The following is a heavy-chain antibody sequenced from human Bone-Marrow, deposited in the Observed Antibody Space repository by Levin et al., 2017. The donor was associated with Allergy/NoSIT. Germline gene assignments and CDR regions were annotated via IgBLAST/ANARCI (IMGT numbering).Heavy chain of an antibody. CDR2: ISDTSTYT. CDR1: GFTFNDYY. CDR3: ARPHYTDTRTSPFDV. V-gene: IGHV3-11*03. Sequence: LSLTCAASGFTFNDYYMTWFRQAPGQGLEWVSYISDTSTYTKYADSVTGRFTISRDNAKNSLYLHMNSLRADDTAVYYCARPHYTDTRTSPFDVWGQGTMVTVSS. D-gene: IGHD3-22*01. J-gene: IGHJ3*01.